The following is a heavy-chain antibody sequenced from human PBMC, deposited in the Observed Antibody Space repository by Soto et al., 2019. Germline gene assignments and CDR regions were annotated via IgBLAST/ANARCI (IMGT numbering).Heavy chain of an antibody. CDR3: ATTPTLIAAAGTSYYYGMDV. CDR1: GYSFTSYW. Sequence: GESLKISCKGSGYSFTSYWISWVRQMPGKGLEWLVMIYPSDSYTNYSPSFQGHVTISADKSISTAYLQWSSLKASDTAMYYCATTPTLIAAAGTSYYYGMDVWGQGTTVTVSS. CDR2: IYPSDSYT. D-gene: IGHD6-13*01. V-gene: IGHV5-10-1*01. J-gene: IGHJ6*02.